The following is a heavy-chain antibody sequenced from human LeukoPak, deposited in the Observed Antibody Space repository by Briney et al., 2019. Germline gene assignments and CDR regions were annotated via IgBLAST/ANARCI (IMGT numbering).Heavy chain of an antibody. CDR2: MNPKTGRT. D-gene: IGHD3-10*01. CDR3: ARLSQTPDYYTLGGYYYLGY. V-gene: IGHV1-8*01. J-gene: IGHJ4*02. Sequence: ASVKVSCKASRYTFTSYDINWVREAAGHGLEWMGWMNPKTGRTGCAQKFQGRITMTRDTSINTAYMELTNLRSEDTAIYYCARLSQTPDYYTLGGYYYLGYWGQGTPVTVSS. CDR1: RYTFTSYD.